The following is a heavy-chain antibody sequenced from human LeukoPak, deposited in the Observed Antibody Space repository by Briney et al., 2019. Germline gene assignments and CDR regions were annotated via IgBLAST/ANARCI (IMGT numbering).Heavy chain of an antibody. CDR3: ARDKHYYDSSNYV. CDR1: GFTFNDYG. Sequence: GGSLRLSCAASGFTFNDYGMSWVRQGPGKGLEWVSGINWNGGTTGYADSVKGRFTISRDDAKNSLYLQMSSLRAEDTALYYCARDKHYYDSSNYVWGQGTLVTVSS. J-gene: IGHJ4*02. D-gene: IGHD3-22*01. CDR2: INWNGGTT. V-gene: IGHV3-20*04.